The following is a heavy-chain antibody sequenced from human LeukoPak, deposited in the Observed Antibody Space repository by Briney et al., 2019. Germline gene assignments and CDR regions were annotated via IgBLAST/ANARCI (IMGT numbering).Heavy chain of an antibody. V-gene: IGHV4-34*01. D-gene: IGHD6-13*01. CDR2: INHSGST. CDR3: ARSIAAAGMYYYYGMDV. CDR1: GGSFSGYY. J-gene: IGHJ6*02. Sequence: NASETLSLTCAVYGGSFSGYYWSWIRQPPGKGLEWIGEINHSGSTNYNPSLKSRVTISVDTSKNQFSLKLSSVTAADTAVYYCARSIAAAGMYYYYGMDVWGQGTTVTVSS.